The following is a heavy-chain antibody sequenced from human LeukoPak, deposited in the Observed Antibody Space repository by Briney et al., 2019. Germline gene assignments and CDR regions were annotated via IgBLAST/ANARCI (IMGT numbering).Heavy chain of an antibody. J-gene: IGHJ6*02. V-gene: IGHV3-7*01. CDR3: ARGHYGMDV. CDR1: ESILSNWW. Sequence: GGSLRLSCAASESILSNWWMTWVRQAPGKGLEWVASIKPDGSENYYVDSVKGRFTVSRDNARSSLYLQMNSLRAEDTAVYYCARGHYGMDVWGQGTTVTVSS. CDR2: IKPDGSEN.